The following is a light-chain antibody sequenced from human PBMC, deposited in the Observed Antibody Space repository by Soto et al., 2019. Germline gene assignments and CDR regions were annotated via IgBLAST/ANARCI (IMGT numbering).Light chain of an antibody. J-gene: IGLJ1*01. CDR2: EVS. V-gene: IGLV2-18*02. CDR3: SSYTSSSTFV. CDR1: SSDVGSYNR. Sequence: QSVLAQPPSVSGSPGQSVTISCTGTSSDVGSYNRVSWYQQPPGTAPKLMIYEVSNRPSGVPDRFSGSKSGNTASLTISGFQVEDGADYYCSSYTSSSTFVFGTGTKVTVL.